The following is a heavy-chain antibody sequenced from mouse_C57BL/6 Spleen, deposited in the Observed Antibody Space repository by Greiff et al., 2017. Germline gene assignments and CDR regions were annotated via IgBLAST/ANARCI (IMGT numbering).Heavy chain of an antibody. CDR2: IDPSDSET. CDR1: GYTFTSYW. V-gene: IGHV1-52*01. J-gene: IGHJ3*01. Sequence: VKLQQPGAELVRPGSSVKLSCKASGYTFTSYWMHWVKQRPIQGLEWIGNIDPSDSETHYNQKFKDKATLTVDKSSSTAYMQLSSLTSEDSAVYYCARGYGITFAYWGQGTLVTVSA. CDR3: ARGYGITFAY. D-gene: IGHD1-1*01.